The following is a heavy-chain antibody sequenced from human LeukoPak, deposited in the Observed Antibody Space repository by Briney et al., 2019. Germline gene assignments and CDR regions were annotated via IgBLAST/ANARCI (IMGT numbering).Heavy chain of an antibody. J-gene: IGHJ5*02. Sequence: PSETLSLTCTVSGGSISSYYWSWIQQPPGKGLEWIACISYSGSTKYNPSLKSRVTISVDTSKNQLSLKLSSVTAADTAVYYCARRDRYCSSTSCYGHRFDPWGQGTLVTVSS. CDR2: ISYSGST. D-gene: IGHD2-2*01. CDR3: ARRDRYCSSTSCYGHRFDP. CDR1: GGSISSYY. V-gene: IGHV4-59*08.